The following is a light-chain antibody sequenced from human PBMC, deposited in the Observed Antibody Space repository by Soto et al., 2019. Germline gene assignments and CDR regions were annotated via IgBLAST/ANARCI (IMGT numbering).Light chain of an antibody. J-gene: IGKJ4*01. V-gene: IGKV1-39*01. CDR3: QQSYSTPLT. Sequence: DIQMTQSPSTLSASVGDRVTITFQASQSISSYLNWYQQKPGKAPKLLIYAASSLQSGVPSRFSGSGSGTDFTLTISSLQPEDFATYYCQQSYSTPLTFGGGTKVDI. CDR1: QSISSY. CDR2: AAS.